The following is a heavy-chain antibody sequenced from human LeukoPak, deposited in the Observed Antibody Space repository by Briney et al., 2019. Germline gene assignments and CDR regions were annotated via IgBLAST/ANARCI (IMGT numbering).Heavy chain of an antibody. Sequence: GGSLRLSCAASGFTFSDYYMSWIRQAPGKGLEWVSYISSSGSTIYYADSVKGRFTISRDNSKNTLYVQMNSPTAEDTAIYYCAKATGNLGNWGQGTLVTVSS. CDR2: ISSSGSTI. CDR1: GFTFSDYY. CDR3: AKATGNLGN. D-gene: IGHD1-1*01. V-gene: IGHV3-11*01. J-gene: IGHJ4*02.